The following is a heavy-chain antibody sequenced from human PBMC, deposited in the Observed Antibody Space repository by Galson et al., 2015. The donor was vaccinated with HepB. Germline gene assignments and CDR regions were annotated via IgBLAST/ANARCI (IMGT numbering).Heavy chain of an antibody. CDR2: ISAYNGNT. Sequence: QSGAEVKKPGASVKVSCKASGYTFTSYGISWVRQAPGQGLEWMGWISAYNGNTNYAQKLQGRVTMTTDTSTSTAYMELRSLKSDDTAVYYCARDRGGPWYYYDSSGPFDYWGRGTLVTVSS. V-gene: IGHV1-18*04. J-gene: IGHJ4*02. CDR3: ARDRGGPWYYYDSSGPFDY. CDR1: GYTFTSYG. D-gene: IGHD3-22*01.